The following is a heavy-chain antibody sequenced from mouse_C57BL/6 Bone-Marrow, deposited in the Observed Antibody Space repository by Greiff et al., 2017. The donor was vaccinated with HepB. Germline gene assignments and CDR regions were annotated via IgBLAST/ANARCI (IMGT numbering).Heavy chain of an antibody. J-gene: IGHJ1*03. CDR2: INPGSGGT. D-gene: IGHD2-1*01. Sequence: QVQLQQSGAELVRPGTSVKVSCKASGYAFTNYLIEWVKQRPGQGLEWIGVINPGSGGTNYNEKFKGKATLTADKSSSTAYMQLSSLTSEDSAVYFCARWGNYGYFDVWGTGTTVTVSS. V-gene: IGHV1-54*01. CDR1: GYAFTNYL. CDR3: ARWGNYGYFDV.